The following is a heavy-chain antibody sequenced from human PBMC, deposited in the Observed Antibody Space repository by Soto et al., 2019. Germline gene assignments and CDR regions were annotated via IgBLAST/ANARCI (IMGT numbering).Heavy chain of an antibody. J-gene: IGHJ4*02. CDR1: GGSISSYC. V-gene: IGHV4-59*01. CDR3: ARGRVAVAGTLGDFDY. D-gene: IGHD6-19*01. Sequence: PSETLSLTCTVSGGSISSYCWSWIRQPPGKGLEWIGYIYYSGSTNYNPSLKSRVTISLDTSKNQFSLKLSSVTAADTAVYYCARGRVAVAGTLGDFDYWGQGTLVTVSS. CDR2: IYYSGST.